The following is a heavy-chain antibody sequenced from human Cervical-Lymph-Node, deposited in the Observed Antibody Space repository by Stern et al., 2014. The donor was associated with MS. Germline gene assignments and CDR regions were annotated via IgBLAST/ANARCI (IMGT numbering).Heavy chain of an antibody. J-gene: IGHJ2*01. Sequence: EVQLVESGGGLVRPGRSLRLSCAASGFTFNAYAMHWVRQAPGKGLEWVARGSGNRVATNYSDSVKGRFPISRDKAQNFLYLQMNSLRPEDTAFYYCAKRVFREWYFDLWGRGTLVTVSS. CDR2: GSGNRVAT. V-gene: IGHV3-9*01. CDR1: GFTFNAYA. CDR3: AKRVFREWYFDL.